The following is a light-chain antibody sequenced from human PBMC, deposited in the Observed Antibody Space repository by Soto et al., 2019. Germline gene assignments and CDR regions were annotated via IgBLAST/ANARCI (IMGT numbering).Light chain of an antibody. CDR1: EDIDTS. CDR2: GAS. CDR3: QHYDTFSWT. V-gene: IGKV1-5*01. Sequence: DIQMTQSPSTLSVSLGDRIRITCRASEDIDTSLAWFQQRPGKAPKVLIAGASGLMNGVPSTFSGSGSGTEFALTISSVQPDDFATYFCQHYDTFSWTFGQGTKVDI. J-gene: IGKJ1*01.